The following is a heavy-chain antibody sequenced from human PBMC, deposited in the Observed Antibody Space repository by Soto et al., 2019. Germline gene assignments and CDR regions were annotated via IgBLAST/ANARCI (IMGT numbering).Heavy chain of an antibody. V-gene: IGHV3-30-3*01. CDR1: GFTFSSYA. CDR2: ISYDGSNK. D-gene: IGHD3-10*02. Sequence: GGSLRLSCAASGFTFSSYAMHWVRQAPGKGLEWVAVISYDGSNKYYADSVKGRFTISRDNSKNTLYLQMNSLRAEDTAVYYCARDMFNKEGNWFDPWGQGTLVTVSS. CDR3: ARDMFNKEGNWFDP. J-gene: IGHJ5*02.